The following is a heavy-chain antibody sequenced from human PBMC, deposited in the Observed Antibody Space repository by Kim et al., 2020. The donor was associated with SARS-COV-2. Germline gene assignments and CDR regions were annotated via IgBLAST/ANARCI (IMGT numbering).Heavy chain of an antibody. V-gene: IGHV4-34*01. CDR3: ARAHRLRVTQSNWFDP. J-gene: IGHJ5*02. CDR2: INESGST. CDR1: GGSFSGYY. Sequence: SETLSLTCAVYGGSFSGYYWSWIRQPPGKGLEWIGEINESGSTDYNPSLKSRVAISVDTSKNQFSLKVNSVTAADTAVYYCARAHRLRVTQSNWFDPWG. D-gene: IGHD2-21*02.